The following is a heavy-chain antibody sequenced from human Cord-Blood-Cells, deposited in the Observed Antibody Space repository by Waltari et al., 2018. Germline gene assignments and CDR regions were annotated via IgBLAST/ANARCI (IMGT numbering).Heavy chain of an antibody. Sequence: QVQLQQWGAGLLKPSETLSLTCAVYGVYFSGYYWSWIRRPPGKGLEWIGEINHSGSTNYNPSLKSRVTISVDTSKNQFSLKLSSVTAADTAVYYCARARDLNWGFSFDYWGQGTLVTVSS. CDR2: INHSGST. V-gene: IGHV4-34*01. D-gene: IGHD7-27*01. CDR1: GVYFSGYY. CDR3: ARARDLNWGFSFDY. J-gene: IGHJ4*02.